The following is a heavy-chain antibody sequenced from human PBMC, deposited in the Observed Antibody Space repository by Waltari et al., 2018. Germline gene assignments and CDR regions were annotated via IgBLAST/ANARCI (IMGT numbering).Heavy chain of an antibody. Sequence: QVQLQQWGAGLLKPSETLSLTCAVYGGSFSGYYWSCIRQPPGNGLGWIGEINHSGSTNYNPSLKSRVTISVDTSKNQFSLKLSSVTAADTAVYYCARGSRYYGSGSYYRHYYYGMDVWGQGTTVTVSS. J-gene: IGHJ6*02. D-gene: IGHD3-10*01. CDR3: ARGSRYYGSGSYYRHYYYGMDV. V-gene: IGHV4-34*01. CDR1: GGSFSGYY. CDR2: INHSGST.